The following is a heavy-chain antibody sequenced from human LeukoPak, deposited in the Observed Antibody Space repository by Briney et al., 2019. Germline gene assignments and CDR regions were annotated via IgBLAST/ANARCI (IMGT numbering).Heavy chain of an antibody. CDR3: ARSSGSDDAFDI. CDR2: IIPIFGTA. J-gene: IGHJ3*02. V-gene: IGHV1-69*15. CDR1: GGTFSSYA. D-gene: IGHD3-22*01. Sequence: SVKVSCKASGGTFSSYAISWVRQAPGQGLEWMGRIIPIFGTANYAQKFQGRVTITPDESTSTAYMELSSLRSEDTAVYYCARSSGSDDAFDIWGQGTMVTVSS.